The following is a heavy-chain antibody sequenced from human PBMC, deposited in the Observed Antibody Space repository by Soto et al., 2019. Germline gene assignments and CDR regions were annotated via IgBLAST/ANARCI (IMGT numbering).Heavy chain of an antibody. V-gene: IGHV1-18*04. CDR2: ISGKNGNT. CDR3: ARVSSSIVVVPDYGMDV. CDR1: GYTFISHG. Sequence: EASVKVSCKASGYTFISHGITWVRQAPGQGLEWMGWISGKNGNTKYAQKFKGRVTMTTDTSTSTAYMEMRSLGFDDTAVYFCARVSSSIVVVPDYGMDVWGQGTTVTVSS. J-gene: IGHJ6*02. D-gene: IGHD2-2*01.